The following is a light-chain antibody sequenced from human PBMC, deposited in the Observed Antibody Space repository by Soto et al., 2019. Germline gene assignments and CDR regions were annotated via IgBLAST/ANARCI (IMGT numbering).Light chain of an antibody. Sequence: EIVMTQSPATLSVSPGERATLSCRASHSVSSSLAWYQQKPGQAPRLLISGASTRAAGIPARFSGSGSGTEFTLTISSLQPEDVATYYCQKYDSAPTFGPGTKVDI. CDR3: QKYDSAPT. V-gene: IGKV3-15*01. CDR2: GAS. J-gene: IGKJ1*01. CDR1: HSVSSS.